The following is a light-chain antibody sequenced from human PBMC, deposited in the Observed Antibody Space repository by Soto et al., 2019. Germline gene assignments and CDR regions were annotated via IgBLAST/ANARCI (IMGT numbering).Light chain of an antibody. V-gene: IGLV2-8*01. CDR2: EVV. CDR3: KSYAGSNTYV. Sequence: QSVLTQPPSASGSPGQSVTISCTGTKTDIGVYDFVSWYQHHPGKAPRLIIYEVVQRPSGVPDRFSGSKSGNTASLTVSGLQAADEADYCCKSYAGSNTYVFGSGTKLTVL. CDR1: KTDIGVYDF. J-gene: IGLJ1*01.